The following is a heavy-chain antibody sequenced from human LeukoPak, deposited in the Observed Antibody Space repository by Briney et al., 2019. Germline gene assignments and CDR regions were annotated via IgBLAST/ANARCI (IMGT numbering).Heavy chain of an antibody. J-gene: IGHJ4*02. CDR3: VRDVVPRPPGDY. V-gene: IGHV3-66*01. D-gene: IGHD2-2*01. Sequence: GGSLRLSCAASGFTISSIYMTWVRQAPGKGLESVAATFVDHNTHYADSVKGRFTVSRDNSQNTIYLQMNSLRVEDTAVYYCVRDVVPRPPGDYWGQGTLVTVSS. CDR1: GFTISSIY. CDR2: TFVDHNT.